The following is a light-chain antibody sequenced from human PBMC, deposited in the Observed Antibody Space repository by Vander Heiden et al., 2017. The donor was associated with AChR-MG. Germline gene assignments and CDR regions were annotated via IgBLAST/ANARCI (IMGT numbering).Light chain of an antibody. CDR3: QAWDSSTVV. CDR1: KLGNKY. Sequence: YELTQPPSVSVSPGQTANITCSGDKLGNKYACWYQQKPGQSPVLVIYEDTKRPSVIPERFSGSNSGNTATLTISGTQAMDEDDYYCQAWDSSTVVFGGGTKLTV. CDR2: EDT. V-gene: IGLV3-1*01. J-gene: IGLJ2*01.